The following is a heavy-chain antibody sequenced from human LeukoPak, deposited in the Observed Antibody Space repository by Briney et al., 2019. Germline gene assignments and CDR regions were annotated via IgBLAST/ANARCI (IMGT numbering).Heavy chain of an antibody. Sequence: ASVKVSCKASGYTFTSYGISWVRQAPGQGLEWMGWISAYNGNTNYARKLQGRVTMTTDTSTSTAYMELRSLRSDDTAVYYCARKEAVAGLFDYWGQGTLVTVSS. CDR1: GYTFTSYG. CDR2: ISAYNGNT. D-gene: IGHD6-19*01. J-gene: IGHJ4*02. V-gene: IGHV1-18*01. CDR3: ARKEAVAGLFDY.